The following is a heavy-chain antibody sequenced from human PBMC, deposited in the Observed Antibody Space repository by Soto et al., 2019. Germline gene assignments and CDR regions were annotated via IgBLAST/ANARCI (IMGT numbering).Heavy chain of an antibody. CDR2: IYYSGST. Sequence: LSLTCTVSGGSISSSSYYWGWIRQPPGKGLEWIGSIYYSGSTNYNPSLKSRVTISVDTQMNQFSLQLSSVTVADTAVYYWAGGGSIVVATRRLFDVWGKGTTVTVSS. CDR3: AGGGSIVVATRRLFDV. D-gene: IGHD3-22*01. J-gene: IGHJ6*04. V-gene: IGHV4-39*07. CDR1: GGSISSSSYY.